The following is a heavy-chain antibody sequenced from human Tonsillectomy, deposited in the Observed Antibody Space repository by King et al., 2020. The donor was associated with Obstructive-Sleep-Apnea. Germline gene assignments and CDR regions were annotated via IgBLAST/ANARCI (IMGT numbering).Heavy chain of an antibody. CDR1: GFTFSDYY. CDR2: ISSSSSYT. V-gene: IGHV3-11*06. J-gene: IGHJ5*01. Sequence: QVQLVESGGGLVKPGGSLRLSCAASGFTFSDYYMSWIRQAPGKGLEWVSYISSSSSYTNYADSMKGRFTISRDNAKNSLYLQMNSLRAEDTAVYYCARVATNYYDSSGYYDSWGQGTLVTVSS. D-gene: IGHD3-22*01. CDR3: ARVATNYYDSSGYYDS.